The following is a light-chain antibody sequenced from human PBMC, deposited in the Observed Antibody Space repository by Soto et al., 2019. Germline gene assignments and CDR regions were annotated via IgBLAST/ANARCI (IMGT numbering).Light chain of an antibody. CDR2: GAS. J-gene: IGKJ1*01. V-gene: IGKV3-20*01. Sequence: EIVLTQSPGTLSLSPGERATLSCRASQSVSSSYLAWYQQKPGQAPRPLIYGASSRAIGIPDRFSGSGSGKVFTLTISRLVPEDFAVYYCKQYGSSPWTFGQGTKVDIK. CDR1: QSVSSSY. CDR3: KQYGSSPWT.